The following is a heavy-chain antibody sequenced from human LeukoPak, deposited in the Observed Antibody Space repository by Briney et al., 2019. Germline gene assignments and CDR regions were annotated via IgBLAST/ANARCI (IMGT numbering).Heavy chain of an antibody. V-gene: IGHV3-74*01. CDR1: GFTFSSYW. J-gene: IGHJ5*02. CDR2: IRGDGSGP. D-gene: IGHD3-10*01. Sequence: GGSLRLSCAASGFTFSSYWMHWVRQTPGKGLVWVSRIRGDGSGPGYADSVKSRFTISRDNAKNTLYLQMNSLRAEDTGLYYCAREYYTGVPSTPWGQGTLVTVSS. CDR3: AREYYTGVPSTP.